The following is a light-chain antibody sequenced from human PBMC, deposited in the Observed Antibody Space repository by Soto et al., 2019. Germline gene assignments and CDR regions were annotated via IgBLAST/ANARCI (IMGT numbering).Light chain of an antibody. V-gene: IGKV3-20*01. Sequence: EIVLTQSPGTLSLSPGERATHSCRASQSVSRSYLAWYQQKPGQAPRLLIYGASSRATGIPDRFSGSGSGTDFTLTISKLEPEDSAVYYCQQYDGSPPFTFGPGTKVDIK. CDR1: QSVSRSY. CDR3: QQYDGSPPFT. J-gene: IGKJ3*01. CDR2: GAS.